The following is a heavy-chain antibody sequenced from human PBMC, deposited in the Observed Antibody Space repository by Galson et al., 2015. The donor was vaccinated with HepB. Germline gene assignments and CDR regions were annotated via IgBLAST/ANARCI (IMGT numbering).Heavy chain of an antibody. V-gene: IGHV6-1*01. CDR3: AREGSGLRNLMLTSSGRAAFDI. CDR2: TYYRSKWYN. CDR1: GDSVSSNSAA. D-gene: IGHD4/OR15-4a*01. Sequence: CAISGDSVSSNSAAWNWIRQSPSRGLEWLGRTYYRSKWYNDYAVSVKSRITINPDTSKNQFSLQLNSVTPEDTAVYYCAREGSGLRNLMLTSSGRAAFDIWGQGTMVTVSS. J-gene: IGHJ3*02.